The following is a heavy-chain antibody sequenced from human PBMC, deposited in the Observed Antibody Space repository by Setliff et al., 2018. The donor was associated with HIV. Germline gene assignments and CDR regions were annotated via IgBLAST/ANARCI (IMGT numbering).Heavy chain of an antibody. CDR2: IYPGDSDT. D-gene: IGHD3-9*01. CDR1: GYSFTSYW. V-gene: IGHV5-51*01. CDR3: ARQGDYDILTGYYRGPHDAFDI. Sequence: PGESLKISCKGSGYSFTSYWIAWVRQMPGKGLEWMGIIYPGDSDTRYSLSFQGQVTTSADKSISTAYLQWSSLKASDTAMYYCARQGDYDILTGYYRGPHDAFDIWGQGTMVTVSS. J-gene: IGHJ3*02.